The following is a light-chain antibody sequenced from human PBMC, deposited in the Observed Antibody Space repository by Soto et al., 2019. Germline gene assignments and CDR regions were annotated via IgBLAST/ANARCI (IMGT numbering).Light chain of an antibody. CDR3: QQYGNWPPLT. CDR1: QFFHAD. Sequence: EIMMTQSPDTLSVSPGERATLSCRASQFFHADLAWYQQKPGQAPRLLIYGASTRATGIPARFSGSGSGTEFTLTISSLESEDFAVYYCQQYGNWPPLTFGGGTKVEMK. CDR2: GAS. J-gene: IGKJ4*01. V-gene: IGKV3-15*01.